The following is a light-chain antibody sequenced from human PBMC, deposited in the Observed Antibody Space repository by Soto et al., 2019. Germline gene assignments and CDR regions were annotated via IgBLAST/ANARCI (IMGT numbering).Light chain of an antibody. CDR3: SSSAGTNSFVL. J-gene: IGLJ3*02. CDR2: EVN. V-gene: IGLV2-8*01. Sequence: QSVLTQPPSASGSPGQSVTISCTGTSSDIGGYNSVSWYQQHPGKAPKLMIYEVNKRPLGVPERFSGSKSGNTASLTVSGLQADDEAAYYCSSSAGTNSFVLFGGGTKLTVL. CDR1: SSDIGGYNS.